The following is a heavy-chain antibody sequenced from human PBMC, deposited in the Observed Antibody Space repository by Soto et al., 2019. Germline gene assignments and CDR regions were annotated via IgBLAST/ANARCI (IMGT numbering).Heavy chain of an antibody. D-gene: IGHD2-2*01. CDR1: GYTFTNYD. V-gene: IGHV1-8*01. Sequence: ASVKVSCKTSGYTFTNYDINWVRQAAGQGLEWMGWINPDSDNTGYAQKFQGRLTMTRDTSISTAYMELNSLRSEDTAVYYCARGRRYCTTTSCYPPALFPYGMDVWGQGTTVTVSS. CDR3: ARGRRYCTTTSCYPPALFPYGMDV. CDR2: INPDSDNT. J-gene: IGHJ6*02.